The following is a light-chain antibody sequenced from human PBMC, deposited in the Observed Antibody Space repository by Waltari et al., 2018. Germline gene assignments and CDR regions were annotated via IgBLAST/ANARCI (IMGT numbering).Light chain of an antibody. CDR1: SSHIGKRL. CDR2: DND. V-gene: IGLV1-51*01. J-gene: IGLJ3*02. CDR3: ASWDYSLSAWV. Sequence: QSMLTQPPSLSAAPGQLVTISCSGSSSHIGKRLVSWYQQLPGTAPKLLIYDNDNRLSGIPDRFSGSRSGTSATLAITGLQTGDEADYFCASWDYSLSAWVFGGGTNLTVL.